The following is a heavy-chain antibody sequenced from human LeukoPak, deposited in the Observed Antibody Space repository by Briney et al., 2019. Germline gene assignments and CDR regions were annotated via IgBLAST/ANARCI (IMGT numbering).Heavy chain of an antibody. D-gene: IGHD1-26*01. Sequence: GGSLRLSCAVSGFTLSSYAMHWVRQPAGKGLEWVSAIGTAGDTFYPGSVKGRFTISRENAKKSLFLQMNSLRAEDTAVYYCARQNTPHGNFDYWGQGTLVTVSS. CDR1: GFTLSSYA. CDR3: ARQNTPHGNFDY. V-gene: IGHV3-13*01. J-gene: IGHJ4*02. CDR2: IGTAGDT.